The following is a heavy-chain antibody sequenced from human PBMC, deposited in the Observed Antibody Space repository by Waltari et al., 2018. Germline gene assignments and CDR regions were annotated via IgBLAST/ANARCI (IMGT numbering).Heavy chain of an antibody. V-gene: IGHV1-3*01. Sequence: QVQLVQSGAAVKKPGASVKVSCKASGYTFTSSAMHWVRQAPGQRLEWMGWINAGNGNTKYSQKFQGRVTITRDTSASTAYMELSSLRSEDTAVYYCARSLGWGDYRPGAFDIWGQGTMVTVSS. D-gene: IGHD4-17*01. CDR2: INAGNGNT. J-gene: IGHJ3*02. CDR1: GYTFTSSA. CDR3: ARSLGWGDYRPGAFDI.